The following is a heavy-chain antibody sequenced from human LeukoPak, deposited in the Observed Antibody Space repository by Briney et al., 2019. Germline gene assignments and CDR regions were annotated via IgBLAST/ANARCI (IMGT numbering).Heavy chain of an antibody. J-gene: IGHJ5*02. V-gene: IGHV1-46*01. CDR2: INPSGGST. CDR1: GYTFTSYY. CDR3: ARGRTTVVTRP. Sequence: ASVKVSYKAPGYTFTSYYMHWVRQAAGQGLEWMGVINPSGGSTSYAQKFQGRVTMTRDMSTSTVYMELSSLRSEDTVVYYCARGRTTVVTRPWGQGTLVTVSS. D-gene: IGHD4-23*01.